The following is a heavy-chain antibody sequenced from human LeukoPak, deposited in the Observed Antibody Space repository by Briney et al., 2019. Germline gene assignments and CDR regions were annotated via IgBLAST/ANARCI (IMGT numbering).Heavy chain of an antibody. Sequence: GGSLRLSCAASGSTFSSYAMHWVRQAPGKGLEWVAVISYDGSNKYYADSVKGRFTISRDNSKNTLYLQMNSLRAEDTAVYYCARRLGTYPSNWFDPWGQGTLVTVSS. D-gene: IGHD7-27*01. J-gene: IGHJ5*02. CDR1: GSTFSSYA. V-gene: IGHV3-30-3*01. CDR3: ARRLGTYPSNWFDP. CDR2: ISYDGSNK.